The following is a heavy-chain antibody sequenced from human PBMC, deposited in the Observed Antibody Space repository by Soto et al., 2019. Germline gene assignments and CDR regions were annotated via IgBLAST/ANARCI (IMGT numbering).Heavy chain of an antibody. CDR1: GFTFSSYA. J-gene: IGHJ4*02. CDR3: ARGDCSGGSCSSGDYFDY. CDR2: ISYDGSNK. D-gene: IGHD2-15*01. V-gene: IGHV3-30-3*01. Sequence: QVQLVESGGGVVQPGRSLRLSCAASGFTFSSYAMHWVRQAPGKGLEWVAVISYDGSNKYYADSVKGRFTISRDNTKNTLYLQMNSLGAEDTAAYYCARGDCSGGSCSSGDYFDYWGQGTLVTVSS.